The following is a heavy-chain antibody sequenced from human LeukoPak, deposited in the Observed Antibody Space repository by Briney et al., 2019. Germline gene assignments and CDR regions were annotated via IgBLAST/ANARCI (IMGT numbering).Heavy chain of an antibody. J-gene: IGHJ3*02. CDR3: ATLTGGDDAFDI. D-gene: IGHD4-23*01. Sequence: SETLSLTCAVSGVSISSSNSYWGWIRQPPGRGLEWIGSIYYSGNTYYNASLKSRVTISVDTSKNRFSLKLSSVTAADTAVYYCATLTGGDDAFDIWGQGTMVTVSS. V-gene: IGHV4-39*07. CDR2: IYYSGNT. CDR1: GVSISSSNSY.